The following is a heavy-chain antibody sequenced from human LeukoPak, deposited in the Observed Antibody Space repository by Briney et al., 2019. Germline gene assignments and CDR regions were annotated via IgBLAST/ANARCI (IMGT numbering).Heavy chain of an antibody. D-gene: IGHD3-9*01. CDR1: GFTLGDDG. V-gene: IGHV3-49*03. J-gene: IGHJ4*02. Sequence: PGGSLRLSCTVFGFTLGDDGMSWFRQAPGKGLEWLSFIRSKTYGGTTEYAASVRGRFVISRDDSNSIAYLQMNSLRTEDTAVYYCARGKTATDWYMYYIDYWGQGTLVTVSS. CDR2: IRSKTYGGTT. CDR3: ARGKTATDWYMYYIDY.